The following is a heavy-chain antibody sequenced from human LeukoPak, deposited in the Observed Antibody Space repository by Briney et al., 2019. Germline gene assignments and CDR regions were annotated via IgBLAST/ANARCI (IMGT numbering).Heavy chain of an antibody. Sequence: SGGSLRLSCAASGFTFSSYAMHWVRQAPGKGLEYVSAISSNGGSTYYANSVKGRFTISRDNSKNTLYLQMGSLRAEDMAVYYCARAANYDFWSGYYDYYYYYMDGWGKGTTVTVSS. D-gene: IGHD3-3*01. CDR3: ARAANYDFWSGYYDYYYYYMDG. CDR2: ISSNGGST. V-gene: IGHV3-64*01. CDR1: GFTFSSYA. J-gene: IGHJ6*03.